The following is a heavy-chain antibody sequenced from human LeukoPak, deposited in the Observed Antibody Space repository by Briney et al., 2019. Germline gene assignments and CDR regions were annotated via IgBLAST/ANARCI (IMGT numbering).Heavy chain of an antibody. J-gene: IGHJ4*02. CDR3: ARAEYYYDSSGYDY. CDR2: IIPIFGTA. Sequence: GASVKVSCKASGGTFSSYAISWVRQAPGQGLEWTGGIIPIFGTANYAQKFQGRVTITADESTSTAYMELSSLRSEDTAVYYCARAEYYYDSSGYDYWGQGTLVTVSS. D-gene: IGHD3-22*01. CDR1: GGTFSSYA. V-gene: IGHV1-69*13.